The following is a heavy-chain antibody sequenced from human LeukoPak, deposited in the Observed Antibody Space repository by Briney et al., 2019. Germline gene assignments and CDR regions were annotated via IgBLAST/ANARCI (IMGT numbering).Heavy chain of an antibody. Sequence: PSETLSLTCTVSGGPIRSYYWGWVRQPAGKRLEWIGRISASGSTDYNPSLKSRVTMSVDTSKNQFSLRLSSVTAADTAVYYCSREGRSSTPGHWGQGALVTVSS. J-gene: IGHJ4*02. V-gene: IGHV4-4*07. D-gene: IGHD2-15*01. CDR2: ISASGST. CDR1: GGPIRSYY. CDR3: SREGRSSTPGH.